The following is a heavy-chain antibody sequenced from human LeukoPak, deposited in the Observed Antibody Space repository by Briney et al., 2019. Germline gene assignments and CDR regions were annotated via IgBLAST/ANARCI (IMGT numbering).Heavy chain of an antibody. D-gene: IGHD2-2*01. Sequence: GGSLRLSCAASGFTFSSYAMSWVRQAPGKGLEWVSAISGSGGSTYYADSVKGRFTISRDNSKNTLYLQMNSLRAEDTAVYYCAKLRRGIVVAPAVDPWGQGTLVTVSS. CDR3: AKLRRGIVVAPAVDP. CDR1: GFTFSSYA. CDR2: ISGSGGST. V-gene: IGHV3-23*01. J-gene: IGHJ5*02.